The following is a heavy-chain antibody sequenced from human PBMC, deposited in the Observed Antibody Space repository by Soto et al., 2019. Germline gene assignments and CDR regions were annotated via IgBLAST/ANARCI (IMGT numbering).Heavy chain of an antibody. D-gene: IGHD3-10*01. V-gene: IGHV4-39*01. CDR2: IFYSGST. CDR3: ASLTRGSYYDY. CDR1: GCSISSSRYY. J-gene: IGHJ4*02. Sequence: SETLSRTCTISGCSISSSRYYWGWIRQPPGKGLEWIGSIFYSGSTYYNPSLKSRVTISVDTSKNQFSLKLSSVTAADTAVYYCASLTRGSYYDYWGQGTLVTVS.